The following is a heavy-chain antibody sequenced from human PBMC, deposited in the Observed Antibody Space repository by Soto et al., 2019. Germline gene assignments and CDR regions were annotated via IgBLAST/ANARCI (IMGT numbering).Heavy chain of an antibody. Sequence: QVQLVQSGAEVKKPGSSVKVSCKASGGTFSSYAISWVRQAPGQGLEWMGGIIPIFGTANYAQKFQGRVTITADEATSTAYMELSRLRSEDTAVYYCARDSSGYCSGGSCYSWWFDPWGQGTLVTVSS. CDR3: ARDSSGYCSGGSCYSWWFDP. J-gene: IGHJ5*02. V-gene: IGHV1-69*01. D-gene: IGHD2-15*01. CDR2: IIPIFGTA. CDR1: GGTFSSYA.